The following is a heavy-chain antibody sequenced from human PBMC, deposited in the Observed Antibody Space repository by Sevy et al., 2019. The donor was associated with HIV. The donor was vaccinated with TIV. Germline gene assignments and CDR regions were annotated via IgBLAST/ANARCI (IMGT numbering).Heavy chain of an antibody. CDR2: FDPEDGET. V-gene: IGHV1-24*01. Sequence: ASVKVSCKVSGYTLTELSMHWVRQAPGKGLEWMGGFDPEDGETIYAQKFQGRVTMTEDTSTDTAYMELSSLRSEDTXXXXXXXXXXXXXXXXXXXXNAFDIWGQGTMVTVSS. CDR3: XXXXXXXXXXXXXXXNAFDI. J-gene: IGHJ3*02. CDR1: GYTLTELS.